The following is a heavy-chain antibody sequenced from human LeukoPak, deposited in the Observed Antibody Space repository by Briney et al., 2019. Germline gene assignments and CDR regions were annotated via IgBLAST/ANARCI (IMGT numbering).Heavy chain of an antibody. Sequence: ASVKVSCKASGYTFTGYYMHWVRQAPGQGLEWMGWINPNSGGTNYAQKFQGRVTMTRDTSISTAYMELSRLRSDDTAVYYCARRDSSSWYVGRFDYWGQGTLVTVSS. V-gene: IGHV1-2*02. CDR1: GYTFTGYY. CDR2: INPNSGGT. J-gene: IGHJ4*02. CDR3: ARRDSSSWYVGRFDY. D-gene: IGHD6-13*01.